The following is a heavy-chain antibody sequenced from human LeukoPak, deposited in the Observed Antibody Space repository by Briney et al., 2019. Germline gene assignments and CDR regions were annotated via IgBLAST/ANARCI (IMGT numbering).Heavy chain of an antibody. D-gene: IGHD3-16*02. Sequence: GGSLRLSCAASGFMFNSHAMSWVRQAPGKGLEWVSAISGGGGSTYHADFVKGRFTISRDNSKNTLSLQMNSLRVEDTAVYYCARDQGYDYVWGSNRYVYWGQGTLVTVSS. CDR1: GFMFNSHA. CDR3: ARDQGYDYVWGSNRYVY. J-gene: IGHJ4*02. CDR2: ISGGGGST. V-gene: IGHV3-23*01.